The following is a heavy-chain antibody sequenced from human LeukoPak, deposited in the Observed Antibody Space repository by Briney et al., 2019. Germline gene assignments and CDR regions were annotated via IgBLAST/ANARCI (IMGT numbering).Heavy chain of an antibody. D-gene: IGHD3-10*01. CDR2: ISGSGGST. CDR3: AKVDNYYGSGSHDY. Sequence: GGSLRLSCAASGFTLSSYAMSWVRQAPGKGLEWVSAISGSGGSTYYADSVKGRFTISRDNSKNTLYLQMNSLRAEDTAVYYCAKVDNYYGSGSHDYWGQGTLVTVSS. J-gene: IGHJ4*02. CDR1: GFTLSSYA. V-gene: IGHV3-23*01.